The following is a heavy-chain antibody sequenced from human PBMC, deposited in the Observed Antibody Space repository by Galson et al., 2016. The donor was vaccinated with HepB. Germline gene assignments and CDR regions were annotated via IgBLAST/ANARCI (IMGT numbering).Heavy chain of an antibody. CDR3: ASDLPYYFDSSGYYPFDS. CDR1: GYTFNSYG. D-gene: IGHD3-22*01. Sequence: SVKVSCKASGYTFNSYGISWVRQAPGQGLEWMGWISAYNGNTNYEQKFQGRVTMTTDTSTSTAYMELRSLRSDDTAVYYCASDLPYYFDSSGYYPFDSWGQGTLVTVSS. V-gene: IGHV1-18*01. CDR2: ISAYNGNT. J-gene: IGHJ4*02.